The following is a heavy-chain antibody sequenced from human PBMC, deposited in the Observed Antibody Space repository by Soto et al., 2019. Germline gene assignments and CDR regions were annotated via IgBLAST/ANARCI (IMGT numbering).Heavy chain of an antibody. V-gene: IGHV3-33*01. CDR1: GFTFSSYG. Sequence: GGSLRLSCAASGFTFSSYGMHWVRQAPGKGLEWVAVIWYDGSNKYYADSVKGRFTISRDNSKNTLYLQMNSLRAEDTAVYYCARDPGGVGATNSAMYNWFDPWGQGTLVTVSS. D-gene: IGHD1-26*01. CDR2: IWYDGSNK. J-gene: IGHJ5*02. CDR3: ARDPGGVGATNSAMYNWFDP.